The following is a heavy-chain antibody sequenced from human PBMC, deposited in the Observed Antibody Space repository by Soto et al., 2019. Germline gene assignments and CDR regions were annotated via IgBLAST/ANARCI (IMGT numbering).Heavy chain of an antibody. D-gene: IGHD4-17*01. V-gene: IGHV1-46*01. CDR3: ARGGNGDNVGYLYFDL. CDR2: INPGGVST. Sequence: QVQLVQSGAEVKKPGASVEVSCKASGYTFTTYYIHWVRHAPGQGLEWLGVINPGGVSTKYAQKFQDRLTMTGDTSTRTVYMDLSSLRSEDTAVYFCARGGNGDNVGYLYFDLWGRGTQVTVSP. J-gene: IGHJ2*01. CDR1: GYTFTTYY.